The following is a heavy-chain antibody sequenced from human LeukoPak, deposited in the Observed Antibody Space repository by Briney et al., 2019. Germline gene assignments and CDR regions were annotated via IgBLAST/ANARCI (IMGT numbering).Heavy chain of an antibody. J-gene: IGHJ4*02. V-gene: IGHV4-4*07. CDR1: GGSISNCF. CDR3: ARDGPRSGYDLGHFDN. Sequence: SETLSLTCTVSGGSISNCFWSWVRQPAGKGLEWIGRIYSTGRSDYNPSLTSRITMSVDTSKNQFSLKLSSVTAADTAVYYCARDGPRSGYDLGHFDNLGQGTLVTASS. D-gene: IGHD5-12*01. CDR2: IYSTGRS.